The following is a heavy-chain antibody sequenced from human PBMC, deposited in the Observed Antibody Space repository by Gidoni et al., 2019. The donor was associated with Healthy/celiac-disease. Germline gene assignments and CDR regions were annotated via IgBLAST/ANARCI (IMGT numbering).Heavy chain of an antibody. J-gene: IGHJ5*02. Sequence: EVQLVESGGGLVQPGRSLRLSCAASGFTFDEYAMHWVRQAPGKGLEWVSGISWNSGSIGYADSVKGRFTISRDNAKNSLYLQMNSLRAEDTALYYCAKDANYCSGGSCYFNWFDPWGQGTLVTVSS. CDR2: ISWNSGSI. CDR1: GFTFDEYA. CDR3: AKDANYCSGGSCYFNWFDP. V-gene: IGHV3-9*01. D-gene: IGHD2-15*01.